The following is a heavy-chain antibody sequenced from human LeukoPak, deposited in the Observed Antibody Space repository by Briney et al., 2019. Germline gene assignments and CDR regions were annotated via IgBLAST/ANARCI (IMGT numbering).Heavy chain of an antibody. CDR1: GFTFSNYA. D-gene: IGHD3-22*01. CDR2: ISETGGNT. J-gene: IGHJ4*02. CDR3: AANPTDYDTWSDDY. Sequence: GGSLRLSCAASGFTFSNYAMGWVRQAPGKGLEWVSGISETGGNTYYADSVKGRFSISRDNSKNTLFLQLDSLRAEDTAVYYCAANPTDYDTWSDDYWGQGTLVTVSS. V-gene: IGHV3-23*01.